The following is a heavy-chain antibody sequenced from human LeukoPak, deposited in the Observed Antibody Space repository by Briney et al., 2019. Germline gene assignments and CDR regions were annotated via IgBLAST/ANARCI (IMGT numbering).Heavy chain of an antibody. CDR1: GYTFTSYY. Sequence: GASVKVSCKASGYTFTSYYMHWVRQAPGQGLEWMGIINPSGGSTSYAQKFQGRVTMTRDTSTSTAYMELSSLRSEDTAVYYCARAFSRDGYNKYFYRAYFQHWGQGTLVTVSS. D-gene: IGHD5-24*01. V-gene: IGHV1-46*01. CDR3: ARAFSRDGYNKYFYRAYFQH. J-gene: IGHJ1*01. CDR2: INPSGGST.